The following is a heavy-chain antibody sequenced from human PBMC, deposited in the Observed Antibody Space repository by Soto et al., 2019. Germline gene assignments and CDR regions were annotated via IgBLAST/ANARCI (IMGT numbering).Heavy chain of an antibody. D-gene: IGHD3-9*01. J-gene: IGHJ5*02. Sequence: GGSLRLSCAASGFTVSSNYMSWVRQAPGKGLGWVSVSYSGGSTYYAASGKGRFTISRDNSKNTLYLQMNSLRAEDTAVYYCARVYYDILTGSPNWFDPWGQGTLVTVSS. CDR3: ARVYYDILTGSPNWFDP. CDR1: GFTVSSNY. V-gene: IGHV3-53*01. CDR2: SYSGGST.